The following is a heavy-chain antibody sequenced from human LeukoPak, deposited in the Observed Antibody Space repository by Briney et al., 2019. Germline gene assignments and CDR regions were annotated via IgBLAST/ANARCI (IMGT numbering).Heavy chain of an antibody. Sequence: GESLKISCKGSGYSFTSYWIGWVRQMPGKGLEWMGIIYPGDSDTRYSPSFQGQVTISADKSISTAYLQWSSLKASDTAMYYCASPSHKYSSSTYYGMDVWGQGTTVTVSS. CDR1: GYSFTSYW. J-gene: IGHJ6*02. CDR3: ASPSHKYSSSTYYGMDV. V-gene: IGHV5-51*01. D-gene: IGHD6-6*01. CDR2: IYPGDSDT.